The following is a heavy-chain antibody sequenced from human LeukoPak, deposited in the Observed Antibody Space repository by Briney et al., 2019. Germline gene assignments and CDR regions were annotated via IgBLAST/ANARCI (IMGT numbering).Heavy chain of an antibody. CDR1: GFTFSSYG. CDR3: AKGGRNCSSTSCYRGREYYYYYYYMDV. V-gene: IGHV3-30*02. Sequence: PGGSLRLSCAASGFTFSSYGMHWVRQAPGKGLEWVAFIRYDGSNEYYADSVKGRFTISRDNSKNTLYLQMNSLRAEDTAVYYCAKGGRNCSSTSCYRGREYYYYYYYMDVWAKGPRSPSP. D-gene: IGHD2-2*02. CDR2: IRYDGSNE. J-gene: IGHJ6*03.